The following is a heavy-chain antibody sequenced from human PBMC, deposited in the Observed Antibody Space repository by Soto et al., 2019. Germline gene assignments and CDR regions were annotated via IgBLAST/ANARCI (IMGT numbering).Heavy chain of an antibody. J-gene: IGHJ4*02. CDR3: ASNTQHIWFVELLYY. CDR2: IIPIFGTA. Sequence: QVQLVQSGDEVKKPGSSVKVSCKASGGTFSSYAISWVRQATGQGLEWMGGIIPIFGTANYAQKFQGRVTITADESTSTAYMELSSLRSEDTAVYYCASNTQHIWFVELLYYWGQETLVTVSS. D-gene: IGHD3-10*01. CDR1: GGTFSSYA. V-gene: IGHV1-69*01.